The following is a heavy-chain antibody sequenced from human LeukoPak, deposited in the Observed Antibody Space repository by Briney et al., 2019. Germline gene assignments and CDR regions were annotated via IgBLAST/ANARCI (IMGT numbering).Heavy chain of an antibody. D-gene: IGHD5-12*01. J-gene: IGHJ3*02. CDR1: GYTFTGYY. CDR3: ARESVASAFDI. CDR2: INPSGGST. Sequence: ASVKVSCKASGYTFTGYYMHWVRQAPGQGLEWMGIINPSGGSTSYAQKFQGRVTMTRDMSTSTVYMELSSLRSEDTAVYYCARESVASAFDIWGQGTMVTVSS. V-gene: IGHV1-46*01.